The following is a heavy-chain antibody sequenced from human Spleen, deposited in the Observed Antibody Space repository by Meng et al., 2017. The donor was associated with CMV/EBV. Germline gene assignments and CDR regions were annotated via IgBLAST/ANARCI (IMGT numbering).Heavy chain of an antibody. CDR2: INSDGTTT. Sequence: GGSLRLSCAASGFTFSPYWMYWVRQAPGKGLVWAARINSDGTTTNYADSVRGRFTISRNNAKNTLYLQMNSLRAEDTAVYYCARDGNTYVWGSYRFKQYYYYYYGMDVWGQGTTVTVSS. D-gene: IGHD3-16*02. CDR3: ARDGNTYVWGSYRFKQYYYYYYGMDV. J-gene: IGHJ6*02. V-gene: IGHV3-74*01. CDR1: GFTFSPYW.